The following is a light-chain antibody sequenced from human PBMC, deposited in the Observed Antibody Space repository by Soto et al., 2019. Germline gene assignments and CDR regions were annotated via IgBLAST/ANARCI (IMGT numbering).Light chain of an antibody. CDR3: QQYNNWPPVT. CDR1: QSVSSK. J-gene: IGKJ4*01. V-gene: IGKV3-15*01. Sequence: EIVMPQSPATLSVSPGQRATLSCRARQSVSSKLAWYQEKPGQAPRPHIYGASTRATGIPARFSGSGSGTEFTLTIGSLQSEDFAVYYCQQYNNWPPVTFDGGTKVEIK. CDR2: GAS.